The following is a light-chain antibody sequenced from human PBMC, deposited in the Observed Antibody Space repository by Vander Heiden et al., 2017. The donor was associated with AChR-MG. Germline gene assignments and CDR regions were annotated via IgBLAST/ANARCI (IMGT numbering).Light chain of an antibody. CDR1: ESIVIY. J-gene: IGKJ1*01. CDR3: QQSDSTPRT. V-gene: IGKV1-39*01. CDR2: GAS. Sequence: DIQMIQSPSSLSASVGDRVTLTCRTSESIVIYLNWYQQKSGKAPKLLISGASTLQSGVPSRFSGSGSGTDFTLTINSLQPEDFATYYCQQSDSTPRTFGQGTKVEI.